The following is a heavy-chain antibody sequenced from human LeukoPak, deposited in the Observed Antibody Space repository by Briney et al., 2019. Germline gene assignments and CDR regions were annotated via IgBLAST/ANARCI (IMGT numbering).Heavy chain of an antibody. V-gene: IGHV1-69*04. CDR2: IIPILGIA. J-gene: IGHJ4*02. CDR3: ARDPDSSGYYRDY. CDR1: GGTFSSYA. D-gene: IGHD3-22*01. Sequence: ASVKVSCKASGGTFSSYAISWVRQAPGQGLEWMGRIIPILGIANYAQKFQGRVTITADKSTSTAYTELSSLRSEDTAVYYCARDPDSSGYYRDYWGQGTLVTVSS.